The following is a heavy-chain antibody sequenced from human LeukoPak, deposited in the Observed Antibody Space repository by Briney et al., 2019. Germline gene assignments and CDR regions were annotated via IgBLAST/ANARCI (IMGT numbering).Heavy chain of an antibody. D-gene: IGHD3-10*01. CDR3: AAVLLWFGAPKSGAFDI. CDR2: IYYSGST. CDR1: GGSISSYY. J-gene: IGHJ3*02. Sequence: SETLSLTCTVSGGSISSYYWSWLRQPPGKGLEWIGNIYYSGSTNYNPSLKSRVTISVDTSKNQFSLKLSSVTAADTAVYYCAAVLLWFGAPKSGAFDIWGQGTMVTVSS. V-gene: IGHV4-59*01.